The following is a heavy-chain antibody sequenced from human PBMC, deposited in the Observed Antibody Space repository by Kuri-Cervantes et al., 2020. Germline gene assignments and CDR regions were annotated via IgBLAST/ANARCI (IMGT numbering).Heavy chain of an antibody. J-gene: IGHJ4*02. CDR1: GYSFTSYW. D-gene: IGHD4-17*01. V-gene: IGHV5-51*01. CDR3: AKDSSTKDGDYDYFDY. CDR2: IYPGDSDT. Sequence: GGSLRLSCKGSGYSFTSYWIGWVRQMPGKGLEWMGIIYPGDSDTRYSPSFQGQVTVSRDNSRNTLYLQMNSLRAEDTAVYYCAKDSSTKDGDYDYFDYWGQGTLVTVSS.